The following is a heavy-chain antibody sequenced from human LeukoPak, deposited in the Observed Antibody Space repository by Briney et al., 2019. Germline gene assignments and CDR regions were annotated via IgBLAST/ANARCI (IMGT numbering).Heavy chain of an antibody. CDR3: ARDYYASGSLDL. CDR2: IKQDGSAK. J-gene: IGHJ4*02. D-gene: IGHD3-10*01. V-gene: IGHV3-7*01. CDR1: GFTFSNYW. Sequence: PGGSLRLSCAVSGFTFSNYWMAWVRQAPGKGLEWVANIKQDGSAKYFGDSVRGRFTISRDNAKNSLYLQMNSLRAEDTAVYSCARDYYASGSLDLWGQGTLVTVSS.